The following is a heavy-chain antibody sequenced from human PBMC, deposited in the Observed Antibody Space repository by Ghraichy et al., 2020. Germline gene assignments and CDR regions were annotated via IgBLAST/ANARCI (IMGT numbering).Heavy chain of an antibody. V-gene: IGHV3-23*01. D-gene: IGHD4-11*01. CDR2: ISGSGDGT. Sequence: GGSLRLSCAASEFTFSAYVMTWVRQAPGKGLEWVSSISGSGDGTYYADSVKGRFTVSRDNFKKILFLQMNSLRAEDTAIYYCARQTTVISGSFWGQGTLVTGSS. J-gene: IGHJ4*02. CDR1: EFTFSAYV. CDR3: ARQTTVISGSF.